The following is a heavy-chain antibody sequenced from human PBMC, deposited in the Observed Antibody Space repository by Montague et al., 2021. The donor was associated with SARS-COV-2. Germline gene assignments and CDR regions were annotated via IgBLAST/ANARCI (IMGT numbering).Heavy chain of an antibody. V-gene: IGHV4-34*01. CDR2: INHSGSP. CDR1: GGSFSGYY. CDR3: ARSTGTNSPFGFSNKLRSRYNGMDV. Sequence: SETLSLTCAVYGGSFSGYYLNWIRQPPGKGLEWIGEINHSGSPNYNPSLKSRVTIAVDTSKNQVSLKLTSVTAADTAVFYCARSTGTNSPFGFSNKLRSRYNGMDVWGQGTTVTVSS. D-gene: IGHD4-17*01. J-gene: IGHJ6*02.